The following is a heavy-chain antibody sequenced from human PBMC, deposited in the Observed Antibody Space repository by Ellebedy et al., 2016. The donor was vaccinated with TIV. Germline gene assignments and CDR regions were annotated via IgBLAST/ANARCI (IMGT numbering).Heavy chain of an antibody. CDR1: GFIFSSFS. CDR3: ARDWGTWLQSPFDS. CDR2: ISSRGSNI. D-gene: IGHD5-24*01. Sequence: GGSLRLXXEVSGFIFSSFSFSWVRQAPGKGLEWVSSISSRGSNIYYADSVRGRFTISRDNAKNSLYLQMNNLRDDDTAVYYCARDWGTWLQSPFDSWGQGTLVTVSS. V-gene: IGHV3-48*02. J-gene: IGHJ4*02.